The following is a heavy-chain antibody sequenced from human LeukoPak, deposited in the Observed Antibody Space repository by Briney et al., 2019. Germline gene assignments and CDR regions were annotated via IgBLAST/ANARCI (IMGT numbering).Heavy chain of an antibody. CDR1: GFIFSTYA. CDR2: VNGNGGST. J-gene: IGHJ4*02. Sequence: QPGGSLRLSCAASGFIFSTYAMSWVRQAPGKGLEWVSGVNGNGGSTSYADSVKGRFTISRDNSKNTLYLQMNSLRAEDTAVYYCARDLVVVTRFDYWGQGTLVTVSS. CDR3: ARDLVVVTRFDY. D-gene: IGHD3-22*01. V-gene: IGHV3-23*01.